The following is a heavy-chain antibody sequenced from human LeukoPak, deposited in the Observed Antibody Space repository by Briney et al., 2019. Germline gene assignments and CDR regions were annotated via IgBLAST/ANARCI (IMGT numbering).Heavy chain of an antibody. J-gene: IGHJ5*02. CDR1: GYTFTRYY. V-gene: IGHV1-46*01. CDR2: INPSCGRT. Sequence: GASVKVSCKASGYTFTRYYMNWVRQAPGRGREWMGTINPSCGRTSYAQRFQGRVTMTRDTSTSTVYMALSSLRSEDTAVYYCARDLLDYNGSDSYYTNWFDPWGQGTLVTVSS. D-gene: IGHD3-10*01. CDR3: ARDLLDYNGSDSYYTNWFDP.